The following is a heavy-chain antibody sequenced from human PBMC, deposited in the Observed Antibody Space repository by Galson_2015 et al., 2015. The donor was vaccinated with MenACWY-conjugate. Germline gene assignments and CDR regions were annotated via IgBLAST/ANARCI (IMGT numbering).Heavy chain of an antibody. Sequence: SLRLSCAASGFTVNNNYMTWVRQAPGKGLEWVSLIYGGGSTRYADSVKGRFTISRDNSKKTLYLQMNNLRAEDTAVYYCARYNPSGPLDYWGQGTLVTVSS. V-gene: IGHV3-53*01. CDR1: GFTVNNNY. J-gene: IGHJ4*02. D-gene: IGHD1-14*01. CDR2: IYGGGST. CDR3: ARYNPSGPLDY.